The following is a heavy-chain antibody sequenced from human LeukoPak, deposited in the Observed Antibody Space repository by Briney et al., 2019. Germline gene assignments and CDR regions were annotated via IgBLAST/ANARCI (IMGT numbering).Heavy chain of an antibody. V-gene: IGHV3-23*01. D-gene: IGHD6-13*01. CDR3: AKPPRSPPIAAALTGWFDP. J-gene: IGHJ5*02. Sequence: GGSLRLSCAASGFTFSSYAMSWVRQAPGKGLEWVSSISGSGGSTYHADSVKGRFTISRDNSKNTLYLQMNSLRAEDTAVYYCAKPPRSPPIAAALTGWFDPWGQGTLVTVSS. CDR2: ISGSGGST. CDR1: GFTFSSYA.